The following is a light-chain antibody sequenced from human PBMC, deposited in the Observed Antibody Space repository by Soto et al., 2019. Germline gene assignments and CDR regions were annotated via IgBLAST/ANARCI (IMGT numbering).Light chain of an antibody. V-gene: IGKV1-12*01. CDR2: AAS. CDR3: QQAGNFPRT. CDR1: QGISNW. J-gene: IGKJ1*01. Sequence: DIQMTQFPSSVSASVGDRVTITCRASQGISNWLAWYRQKPGKAPKLLIYAASTLQTGVPSRFSGFGSGTDFTLTISSLQPEDSAIYYCQQAGNFPRTFGQGTKVEI.